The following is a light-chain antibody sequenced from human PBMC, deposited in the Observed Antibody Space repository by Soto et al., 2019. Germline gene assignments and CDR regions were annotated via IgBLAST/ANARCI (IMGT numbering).Light chain of an antibody. CDR3: MQAIDIPWT. CDR2: EVS. V-gene: IGKV2-29*03. J-gene: IGKJ1*01. CDR1: QSLLHSDGKTY. Sequence: ILMTQTPLSLSIIPGQTASISCKSSQSLLHSDGKTYFYWYVQKAGQASQPLIYEVSNRFSGVPERFSGSGSRTDFTLKISRVEADDVGIYYCMQAIDIPWTFGQGTKVDIK.